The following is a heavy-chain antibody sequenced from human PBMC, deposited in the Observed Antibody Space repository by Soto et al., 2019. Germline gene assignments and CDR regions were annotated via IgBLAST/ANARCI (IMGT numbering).Heavy chain of an antibody. CDR1: GFTFSSYW. J-gene: IGHJ6*03. CDR3: VRDRPGPAAKVYWYYYYMDV. CDR2: IKEDGSEK. Sequence: GGSLRLSCAASGFTFSSYWMTWVRQAPGKGPEWVANIKEDGSEKYYVDSVKGRFTISRDNAKNSLYLLMNRLRADDTAVYYCVRDRPGPAAKVYWYYYYMDVWGKGSTVTVSS. V-gene: IGHV3-7*01. D-gene: IGHD2-2*01.